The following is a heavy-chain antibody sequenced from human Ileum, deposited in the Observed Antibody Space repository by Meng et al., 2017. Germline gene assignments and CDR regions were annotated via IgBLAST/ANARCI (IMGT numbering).Heavy chain of an antibody. Sequence: QVQLQESGPGLVKPSQTLSLTCTVTGGSISSDGYYWSWIRQHPGKGLEFIGYIYHSGSAYSNPSLKSRVNISADTSKNKFSLKLSSVTAADTAVYYWARGAAPGGVVGGCFDYWGQGTLVTVSS. CDR3: ARGAAPGGVVGGCFDY. J-gene: IGHJ4*02. CDR2: IYHSGSA. V-gene: IGHV4-31*03. D-gene: IGHD3-16*01. CDR1: GGSISSDGYY.